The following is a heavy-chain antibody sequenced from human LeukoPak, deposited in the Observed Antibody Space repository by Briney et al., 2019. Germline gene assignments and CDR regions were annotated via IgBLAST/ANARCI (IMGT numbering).Heavy chain of an antibody. CDR2: MNPNSGNT. D-gene: IGHD3-16*01. J-gene: IGHJ5*02. Sequence: PEASVKVSCKASGYTFTSYDINWVRQATGQGLEWMGWMNPNSGNTGYAQKFQGRVTMTRNTSISTAYMELSSLRSEDTAVYYCSRGTYTLALPSHNWFDPWGQGTLVTVSS. V-gene: IGHV1-8*01. CDR3: SRGTYTLALPSHNWFDP. CDR1: GYTFTSYD.